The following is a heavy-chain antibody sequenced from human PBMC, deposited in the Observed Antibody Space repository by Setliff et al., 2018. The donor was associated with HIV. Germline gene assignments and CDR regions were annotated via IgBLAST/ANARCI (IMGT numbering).Heavy chain of an antibody. CDR3: ARQGGYNSPLMV. J-gene: IGHJ4*02. Sequence: SETLSLTCTVSGGSISSYYWSWIRQPPGKGLEWIGYIYYSGTTKYNPSVTSRVTISVDASKNQFFLQQISVTAADTAVYYCARQGGYNSPLMVWGQGKLVTVSS. CDR1: GGSISSYY. V-gene: IGHV4-59*08. D-gene: IGHD3-10*01. CDR2: IYYSGTT.